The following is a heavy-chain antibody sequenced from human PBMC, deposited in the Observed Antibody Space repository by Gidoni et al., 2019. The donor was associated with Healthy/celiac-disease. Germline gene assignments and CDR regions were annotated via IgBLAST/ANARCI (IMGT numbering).Heavy chain of an antibody. CDR2: ISGSGGST. J-gene: IGHJ4*02. Sequence: EVQLLESGGGLVQPGGSLRLSCAASGFTFSSYALSWVRQAPGKGLEWVSAISGSGGSTYYADSVKGRFTISRDNSKNTLYLQMNSLRAEDTAVYYCAKDGNGSGSYYPPYYFDYWGQGTLVTVSS. V-gene: IGHV3-23*01. CDR3: AKDGNGSGSYYPPYYFDY. CDR1: GFTFSSYA. D-gene: IGHD3-10*01.